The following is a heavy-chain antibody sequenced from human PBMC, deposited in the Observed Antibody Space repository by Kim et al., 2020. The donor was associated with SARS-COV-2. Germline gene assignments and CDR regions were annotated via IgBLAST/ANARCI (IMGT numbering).Heavy chain of an antibody. D-gene: IGHD7-27*01. V-gene: IGHV4-59*01. J-gene: IGHJ6*02. CDR3: ARVLGKDYYYYGMDV. Sequence: SLKSRVTISVDTSKNQFSLKLSSVTAADTAVYYCARVLGKDYYYYGMDVWGQGTTVTVSS.